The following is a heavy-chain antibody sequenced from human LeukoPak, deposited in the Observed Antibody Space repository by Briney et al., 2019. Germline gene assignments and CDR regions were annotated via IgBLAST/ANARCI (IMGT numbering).Heavy chain of an antibody. CDR2: ISGSGGSS. Sequence: GGSLRLSCAASGFTFSSYAMSWVRQAPGKGLEWVSAISGSGGSSYYADSVKGRFTISRDNSKNTLYLQMNSLRAEDTAVYYCAKTRGSSGWCFDYWGQGTLVTVSS. D-gene: IGHD6-19*01. CDR3: AKTRGSSGWCFDY. V-gene: IGHV3-23*01. CDR1: GFTFSSYA. J-gene: IGHJ4*02.